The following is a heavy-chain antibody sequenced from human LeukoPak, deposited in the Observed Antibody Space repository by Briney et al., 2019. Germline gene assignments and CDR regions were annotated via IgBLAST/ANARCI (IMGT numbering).Heavy chain of an antibody. V-gene: IGHV3-23*01. J-gene: IGHJ4*02. D-gene: IGHD1-14*01. CDR3: ANSRAGDRKKRPGFDY. Sequence: AGSLTLSCAAYGFTFSSYAMSWVRQAPGKGLEWVSGNSGSGGSTYYADSVEGLFTISRDNSKNTLYLQMNRLRAEDTAVYYWANSRAGDRKKRPGFDYWGQGTLVTVSS. CDR1: GFTFSSYA. CDR2: NSGSGGST.